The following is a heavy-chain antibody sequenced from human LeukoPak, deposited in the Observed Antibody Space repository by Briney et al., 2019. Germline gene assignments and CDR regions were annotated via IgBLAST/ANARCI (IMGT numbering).Heavy chain of an antibody. Sequence: PSETLSLTCTVSGGSISSLYWSWIRQPPGKGLEWLGCIYYTGSTNYNPSLKSRVTISVDTSKNQFSLKLSSVTAADTAVYYCARMTTSLAFDIWGQGTMVTVSS. J-gene: IGHJ3*02. CDR2: IYYTGST. D-gene: IGHD2/OR15-2a*01. CDR3: ARMTTSLAFDI. V-gene: IGHV4-59*11. CDR1: GGSISSLY.